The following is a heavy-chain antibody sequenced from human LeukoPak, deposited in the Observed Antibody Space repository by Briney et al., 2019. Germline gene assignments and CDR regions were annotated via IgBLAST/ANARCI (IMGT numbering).Heavy chain of an antibody. J-gene: IGHJ4*02. CDR1: GGTFSSYA. CDR3: ARVSIAVAGLLDY. D-gene: IGHD6-19*01. V-gene: IGHV1-2*06. CDR2: INPNNRDT. Sequence: ASVKVSCKASGGTFSSYAISWVRQAPGQGLEWMGRINPNNRDTIYAQKFQGRVTMTRDTSISTAYMELSRLRSDDTAVYYCARVSIAVAGLLDYWGQGTLLNVSS.